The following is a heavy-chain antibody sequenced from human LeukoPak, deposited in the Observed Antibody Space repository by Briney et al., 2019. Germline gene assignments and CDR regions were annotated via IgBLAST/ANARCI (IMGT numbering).Heavy chain of an antibody. V-gene: IGHV1-18*01. CDR1: GYTFTSYG. Sequence: GASVKVSCKASGYTFTSYGISWVRQAPGQGLEWMGWISAYNGNTNYAQKLQGRVTMTTDTSTSTAYMELTIFTYDETAVYYCARGPYGSGSYLDYWGQGTLVTVSS. CDR2: ISAYNGNT. J-gene: IGHJ4*02. CDR3: ARGPYGSGSYLDY. D-gene: IGHD3-10*01.